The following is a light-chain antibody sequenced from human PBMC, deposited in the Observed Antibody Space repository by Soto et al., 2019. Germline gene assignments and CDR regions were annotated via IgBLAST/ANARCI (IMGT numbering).Light chain of an antibody. Sequence: SVLTQPPPASGTPGQRVTISCSWKSPNIGINYLYWYQQLPGTAPKLLIYKNNQRPSGVPDRFSGSKSGTSASLAISGLRSEDEADYYCAAWDDSLSGYVFGTGTKVTVL. J-gene: IGLJ1*01. CDR1: SPNIGINY. V-gene: IGLV1-47*01. CDR3: AAWDDSLSGYV. CDR2: KNN.